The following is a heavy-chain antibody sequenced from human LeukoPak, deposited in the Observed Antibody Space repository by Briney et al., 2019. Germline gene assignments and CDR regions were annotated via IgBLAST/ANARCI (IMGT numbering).Heavy chain of an antibody. D-gene: IGHD6-19*01. CDR2: INSDESSA. CDR3: ARDGYSSGWYLNY. CDR1: GFTLSSYW. V-gene: IGHV3-74*01. Sequence: PGGSLRLSCAASGFTLSSYWMHWVRQAPGKGLVWVSRINSDESSASYADSVKGRFTISRDNAKNTLYLQMNSLRAEDTAVYYCARDGYSSGWYLNYWGQGTLVTVSS. J-gene: IGHJ4*02.